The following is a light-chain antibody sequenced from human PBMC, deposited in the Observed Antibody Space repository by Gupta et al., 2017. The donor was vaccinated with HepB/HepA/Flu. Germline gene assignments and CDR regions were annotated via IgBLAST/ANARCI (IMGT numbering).Light chain of an antibody. CDR3: GTWDSSLSAVV. J-gene: IGLJ2*01. CDR1: SSNIGNNY. Sequence: QSVLTQPPSVSAAPGQKVTISCSGSSSNIGNNYVSWYQQLPGTAPKLLIYDNNKRPAGIPDRFSGYKSGTSATLVITGLQTGDEADYYCGTWDSSLSAVVFGGGTKLTVL. CDR2: DNN. V-gene: IGLV1-51*01.